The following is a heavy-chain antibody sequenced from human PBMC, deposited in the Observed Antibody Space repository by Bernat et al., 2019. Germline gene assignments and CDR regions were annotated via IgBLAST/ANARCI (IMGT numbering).Heavy chain of an antibody. D-gene: IGHD3-10*01. CDR2: ISSTSRYI. CDR1: GFTFSSYS. Sequence: EVQLVESGGGLVKPGGSLRLSCAASGFTFSSYSMNWVRQAPGEGLAWVSFISSTSRYIYYADSVKGRFTISRDNAKNSLYLQMNSLRAEDTAVYYCARAPFYGSGSYYSDYYYYYMDVWGKGTTVTVSS. CDR3: ARAPFYGSGSYYSDYYYYYMDV. V-gene: IGHV3-21*01. J-gene: IGHJ6*03.